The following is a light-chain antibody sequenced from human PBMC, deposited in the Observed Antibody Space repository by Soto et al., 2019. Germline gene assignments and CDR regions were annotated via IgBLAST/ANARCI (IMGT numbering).Light chain of an antibody. CDR2: GNS. CDR3: QSYDSSLSGVV. J-gene: IGLJ2*01. V-gene: IGLV1-40*01. Sequence: QLVLTQPPSVSGAPGQRVTISCTGSSSNIGAGYDVHWYQQLPGTAPKLLMYGNSNRPSGVPDRFSGSRSGTSASLAITGLQAEDEADYYYQSYDSSLSGVVFGGGTKLTVL. CDR1: SSNIGAGYD.